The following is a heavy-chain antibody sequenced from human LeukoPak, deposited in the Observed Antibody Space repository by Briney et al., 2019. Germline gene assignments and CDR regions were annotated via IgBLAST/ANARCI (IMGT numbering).Heavy chain of an antibody. Sequence: PSETLSLTCTVSGGSISSSSYYWGWIRQPPGKGLEWIGTIYYSGSTYYNPSLKSRVTISVDTSKNQFSLKLNSVTAADTAVYYCARTPGATVTAFYYYYYMDVWGKGTTVTVSS. J-gene: IGHJ6*03. V-gene: IGHV4-39*01. CDR2: IYYSGST. CDR3: ARTPGATVTAFYYYYYMDV. D-gene: IGHD4-17*01. CDR1: GGSISSSSYY.